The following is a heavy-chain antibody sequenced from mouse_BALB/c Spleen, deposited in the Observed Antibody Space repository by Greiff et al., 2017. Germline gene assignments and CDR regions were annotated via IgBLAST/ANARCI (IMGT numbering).Heavy chain of an antibody. J-gene: IGHJ1*01. CDR2: ISSGSSTI. CDR1: GFTFSSFG. D-gene: IGHD2-4*01. Sequence: VMLVESGGGLVQPGGSRKLSCAASGFTFSSFGMHWVRQAPEKGLEWVAYISSGSSTIYYADTVKGRFTISRDNPKNTLFLQMTSLRSEDTAMYYCARHYDKYFDVWGAGTTVTVSS. CDR3: ARHYDKYFDV. V-gene: IGHV5-17*02.